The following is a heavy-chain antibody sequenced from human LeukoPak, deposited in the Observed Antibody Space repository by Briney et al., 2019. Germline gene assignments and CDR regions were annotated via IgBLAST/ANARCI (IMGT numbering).Heavy chain of an antibody. Sequence: SETLSLTCAVYGGSLSGHYWSWIRQPPGKGPEWIGEIKYSGNTNYNPSLKSRVTISVETSKNQFSLKLSSVTAADTAVYYCAREYSTSSTAFDIWGQGTVVTVSS. J-gene: IGHJ3*02. V-gene: IGHV4-34*01. CDR2: IKYSGNT. D-gene: IGHD6-6*01. CDR3: AREYSTSSTAFDI. CDR1: GGSLSGHY.